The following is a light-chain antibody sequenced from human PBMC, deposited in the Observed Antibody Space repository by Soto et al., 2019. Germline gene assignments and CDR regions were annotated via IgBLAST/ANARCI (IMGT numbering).Light chain of an antibody. V-gene: IGKV1-27*01. Sequence: DIQMTQSPSSLSASVGDRVTITCRASQDISNYLAWYQQKPGTVPKLLIYAASTLQSGVPSRFSGSGSGTDFTLTISSLQPEDVATYYCQKCNSSPLTVGGGTTVEIK. J-gene: IGKJ4*01. CDR3: QKCNSSPLT. CDR1: QDISNY. CDR2: AAS.